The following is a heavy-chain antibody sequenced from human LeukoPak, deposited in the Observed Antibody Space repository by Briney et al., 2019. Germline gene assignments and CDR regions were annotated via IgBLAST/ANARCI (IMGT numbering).Heavy chain of an antibody. CDR3: TTGYDFWSGYYTYYFDY. CDR2: IKSKTDGGTT. D-gene: IGHD3-3*01. Sequence: GGSLRLSCAASGFTFSNAWMSWVRQAPGKGLEWVGRIKSKTDGGTTDHAATVKGRFTISRDDSKNTLYLQMNSLKTEDTAVYYCTTGYDFWSGYYTYYFDYWGQGTLVTVSS. J-gene: IGHJ4*02. CDR1: GFTFSNAW. V-gene: IGHV3-15*01.